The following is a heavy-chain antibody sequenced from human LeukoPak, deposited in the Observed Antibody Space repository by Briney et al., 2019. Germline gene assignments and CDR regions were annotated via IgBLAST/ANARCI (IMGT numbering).Heavy chain of an antibody. CDR1: GFTFSSYS. J-gene: IGHJ4*02. CDR2: IYSGGST. V-gene: IGHV3-53*01. CDR3: ASGYSSGWTRFNYFDY. Sequence: GGSLRLSCAASGFTFSSYSMNWVRQAPGKGLEWVSVIYSGGSTYYADSVKGRFTISRDNSKNTLYLQMNSLRAEDTAVYYCASGYSSGWTRFNYFDYWGQGTLVTVSS. D-gene: IGHD6-19*01.